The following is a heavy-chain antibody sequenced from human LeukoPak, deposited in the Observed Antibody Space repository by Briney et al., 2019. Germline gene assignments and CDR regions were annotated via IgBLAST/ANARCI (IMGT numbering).Heavy chain of an antibody. J-gene: IGHJ4*02. Sequence: GASVKVSFNVSGYTLTELFMHWGPQAPGKGLEWMGGFDHEGGETIYAQKFKGRVTMTEDTSTDKAYMELSSLRFEDTAVYYCATSASRDYWGQGALGTVSS. V-gene: IGHV1-24*01. CDR3: ATSASRDY. CDR1: GYTLTELF. CDR2: FDHEGGET.